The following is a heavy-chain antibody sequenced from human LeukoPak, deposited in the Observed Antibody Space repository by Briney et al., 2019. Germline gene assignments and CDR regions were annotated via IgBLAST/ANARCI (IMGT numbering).Heavy chain of an antibody. CDR2: INQGGSDK. Sequence: GGSLRLSCAASGFTFSGHWMSWVRQAPGKGLEWVANINQGGSDKYYVDSVKGRFTISRDNANNLLYPQMNSLRGEGTAVYYCTRDRSRAEDDWGQGTLVTVSS. J-gene: IGHJ4*02. D-gene: IGHD1-14*01. CDR3: TRDRSRAEDD. V-gene: IGHV3-7*01. CDR1: GFTFSGHW.